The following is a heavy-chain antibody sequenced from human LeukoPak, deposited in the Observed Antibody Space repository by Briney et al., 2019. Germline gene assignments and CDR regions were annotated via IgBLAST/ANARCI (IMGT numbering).Heavy chain of an antibody. CDR3: AKPATYGSGSYEANWFDP. V-gene: IGHV3-23*01. D-gene: IGHD3-10*01. J-gene: IGHJ5*02. CDR1: GFTFSSYV. CDR2: ISGSGGST. Sequence: GGFLRLSCAASGFTFSSYVMSWVRQAPGKGLEWVSAISGSGGSTYYADSVKGRFTISRDNSKNTLYLQMNSLRAEDTAVYYCAKPATYGSGSYEANWFDPWGQGTLVTVSS.